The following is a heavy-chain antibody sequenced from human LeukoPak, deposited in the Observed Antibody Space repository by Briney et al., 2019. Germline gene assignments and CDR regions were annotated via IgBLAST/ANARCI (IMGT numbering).Heavy chain of an antibody. Sequence: SETLSLTCAVSGGSISSSNWWSWVRQPPGKGLEWIGEIYHSGSTNYNPSLKSRVTISVDKSKNQFSLKLSSVTAADTAVYYCARDFQQWPYFDLWGRGTLVTVPS. V-gene: IGHV4-4*02. CDR2: IYHSGST. D-gene: IGHD6-19*01. CDR1: GGSISSSNW. J-gene: IGHJ2*01. CDR3: ARDFQQWPYFDL.